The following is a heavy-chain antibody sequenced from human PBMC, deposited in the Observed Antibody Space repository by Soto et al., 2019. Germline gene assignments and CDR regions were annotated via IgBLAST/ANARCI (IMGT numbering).Heavy chain of an antibody. CDR1: GGSISSYY. D-gene: IGHD2-8*01. Sequence: SETLSLTCTVSGGSISSYYWSWIRQPPGKGLEWIGYIYYSGSTNYNPSLKSRVTISVDTSKNQFSLKLSSVTAADTAAYYCAREVGGYCTNGVCYGSWFDPWGQGTLVTVSS. J-gene: IGHJ5*02. CDR3: AREVGGYCTNGVCYGSWFDP. CDR2: IYYSGST. V-gene: IGHV4-59*01.